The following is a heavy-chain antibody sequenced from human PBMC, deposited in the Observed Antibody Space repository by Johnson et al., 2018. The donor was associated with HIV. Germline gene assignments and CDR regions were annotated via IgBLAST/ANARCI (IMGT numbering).Heavy chain of an antibody. CDR1: GFTVSSNY. CDR2: IYSGGNT. D-gene: IGHD1-26*01. V-gene: IGHV3-66*01. Sequence: VQLVESGGGLVQPGGSLRLSCAASGFTVSSNYMSWVRQAPGKGLEWVSVIYSGGNTYYADSVKGRLTISRDNSKNSLFLQMNSLRVEDTAVYYCASSGGYPNAFDMWGQGTLVTVPA. J-gene: IGHJ3*02. CDR3: ASSGGYPNAFDM.